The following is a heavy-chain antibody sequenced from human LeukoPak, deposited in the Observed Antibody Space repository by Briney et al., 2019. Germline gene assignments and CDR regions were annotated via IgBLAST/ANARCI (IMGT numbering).Heavy chain of an antibody. CDR3: ARAGIYCSSTSCPKTLDY. CDR2: ISYDGSNK. D-gene: IGHD2-2*01. V-gene: IGHV3-30*01. CDR1: GFTFSRYA. J-gene: IGHJ4*02. Sequence: PGGSLRPSCAASGFTFSRYAIHWVRQAPGKGLEWVAVISYDGSNKYYADSVKGRFTISRDNSKNTLYLQMNSLRAEDTAVYYCARAGIYCSSTSCPKTLDYWGQGTLVTVSS.